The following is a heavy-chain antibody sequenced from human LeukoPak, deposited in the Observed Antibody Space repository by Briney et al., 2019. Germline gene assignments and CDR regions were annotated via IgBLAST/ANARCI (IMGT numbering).Heavy chain of an antibody. Sequence: GASVKVSCKASGYTFTSYYMHWVRQAPGQGPEWMGIINPSGGSTSYAQKLQGRVTMTTDTSTSTAYMELRSLRSDDTAVYYCARGGEILRFLEWLSPYDYWGQGTLVTVSS. J-gene: IGHJ4*02. V-gene: IGHV1-46*01. D-gene: IGHD3-3*01. CDR3: ARGGEILRFLEWLSPYDY. CDR2: INPSGGST. CDR1: GYTFTSYY.